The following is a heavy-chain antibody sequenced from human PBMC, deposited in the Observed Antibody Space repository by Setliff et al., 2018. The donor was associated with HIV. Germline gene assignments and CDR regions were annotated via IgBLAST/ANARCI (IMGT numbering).Heavy chain of an antibody. J-gene: IGHJ5*02. CDR2: IYTSGTT. CDR3: ARDIAQYSSGWYKGGWFDP. CDR1: GGSISSGLDY. D-gene: IGHD6-19*01. V-gene: IGHV4-61*02. Sequence: SETLSLTCTVSGGSISSGLDYWSWIRQPAGKGLEWIGRIYTSGTTNYNPSLKSRVTISVDTSKNQFSLKLSSVTAADTAVYSCARDIAQYSSGWYKGGWFDPWGQGTLVTVSS.